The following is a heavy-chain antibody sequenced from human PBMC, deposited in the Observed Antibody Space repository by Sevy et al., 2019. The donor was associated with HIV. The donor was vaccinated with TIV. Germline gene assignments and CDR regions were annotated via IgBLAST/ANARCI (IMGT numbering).Heavy chain of an antibody. D-gene: IGHD3-22*01. J-gene: IGHJ4*02. CDR3: APTNGDSSGYFDY. Sequence: GGSLRLSCAASGFTFSSYWMSWVRQAPGKGLEWVANIKQDGSEKYYVDSVKGRFTISRDNAKNSLYLQMNSLRAEDTAVYYCAPTNGDSSGYFDYWGQGTLVTVSS. CDR2: IKQDGSEK. CDR1: GFTFSSYW. V-gene: IGHV3-7*01.